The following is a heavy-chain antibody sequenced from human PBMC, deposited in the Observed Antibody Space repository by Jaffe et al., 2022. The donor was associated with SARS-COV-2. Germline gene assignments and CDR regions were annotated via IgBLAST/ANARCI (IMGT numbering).Heavy chain of an antibody. Sequence: QVQLQESGPGLVKPSETLSLTCTVSGGSISSYYWSWIRQPPGKGLEWIGYIYYSGSTNYNPSLKSRVTISVDTSKNQFSLKLSSVTAADTAVYYCARVLQWPRGNWFDPWGQGTLVTVSS. V-gene: IGHV4-59*01. D-gene: IGHD3-3*01. CDR3: ARVLQWPRGNWFDP. J-gene: IGHJ5*02. CDR1: GGSISSYY. CDR2: IYYSGST.